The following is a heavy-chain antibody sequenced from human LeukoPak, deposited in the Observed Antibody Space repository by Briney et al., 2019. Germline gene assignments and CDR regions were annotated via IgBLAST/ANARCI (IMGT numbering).Heavy chain of an antibody. J-gene: IGHJ4*02. CDR1: GYTFTGYY. CDR2: INPSGGST. D-gene: IGHD2-2*01. CDR3: ARERGVVPAAPDY. Sequence: ASVKVSCKASGYTFTGYYMHWVRQAPGQGLEWMGWINPSGGSTSYAQKFQGRVTMTRDTSTSTVYMELSSLRSEDTAVYYCARERGVVPAAPDYWGQGTLVTVSS. V-gene: IGHV1-46*01.